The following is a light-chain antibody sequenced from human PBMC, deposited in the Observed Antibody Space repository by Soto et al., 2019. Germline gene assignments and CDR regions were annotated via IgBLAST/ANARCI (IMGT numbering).Light chain of an antibody. V-gene: IGKV3-20*01. Sequence: IVLTQSPGTLSSSPGERATLSCRASQSVSSSYLAWYQQQPGQAPRLLIYGASSRATGIPDRFSGSGSGTEFTLTISSLQPEDFANYYCQQSYSILITFGQGTRLEI. CDR2: GAS. CDR1: QSVSSSY. J-gene: IGKJ5*01. CDR3: QQSYSILIT.